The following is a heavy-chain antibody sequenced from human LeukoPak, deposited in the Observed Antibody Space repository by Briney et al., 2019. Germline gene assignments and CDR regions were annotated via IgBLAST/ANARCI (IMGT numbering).Heavy chain of an antibody. V-gene: IGHV4-30-4*01. Sequence: TSETLSLTCTVSGGSISSGDYYWSWIRQPPGKDLEWIGYIYYSGSTYYNPSLKSRVTISVDTSKNQFSLKLSSVTAADTAVYYCARRFGELSYFDYWGQGTLVTVSS. CDR1: GGSISSGDYY. D-gene: IGHD3-10*01. CDR3: ARRFGELSYFDY. CDR2: IYYSGST. J-gene: IGHJ4*02.